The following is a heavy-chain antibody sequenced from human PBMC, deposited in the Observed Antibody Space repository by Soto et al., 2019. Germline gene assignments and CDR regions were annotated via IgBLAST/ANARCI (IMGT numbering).Heavy chain of an antibody. V-gene: IGHV3-30-3*01. J-gene: IGHJ4*02. Sequence: QVQLVESGGGVVQPGRSLRLSCAASGFTFSSYAMHWVRQAPGKGLEWVAVISYDGSNKYYADSVKGRFTISRDNSKNTLYLQMNSLRAEDKAVYYCARDLASPSQSRPPNIAVAGACDYWGQGTLVTVSS. CDR2: ISYDGSNK. CDR1: GFTFSSYA. CDR3: ARDLASPSQSRPPNIAVAGACDY. D-gene: IGHD6-19*01.